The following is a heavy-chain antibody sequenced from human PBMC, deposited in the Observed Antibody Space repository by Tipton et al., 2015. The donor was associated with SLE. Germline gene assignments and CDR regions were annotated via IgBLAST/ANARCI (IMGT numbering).Heavy chain of an antibody. Sequence: TLSLTCAVYGGSFSGYYWSWIRQPPGKGLEWIGEINHSGSTNYNPSLKSRVTISVDTSKNQFSLKLTSVTAADTAVYYCARGGTPRVSPAASFDYWGQGTLVSASS. V-gene: IGHV4-34*01. J-gene: IGHJ4*02. CDR1: GGSFSGYY. CDR3: ARGGTPRVSPAASFDY. D-gene: IGHD2-2*01. CDR2: INHSGST.